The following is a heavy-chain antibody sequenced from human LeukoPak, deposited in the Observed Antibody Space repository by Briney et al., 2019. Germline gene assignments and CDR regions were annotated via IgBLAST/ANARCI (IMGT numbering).Heavy chain of an antibody. CDR2: IGGSGGST. Sequence: PGGSLRLSCSASGFTFSSYGMSWVRQAPGKGLEWVSGIGGSGGSTYYVDSVRGRFTISRDNSKNTLHLEMNSLRAEDTAAYYCAKGRISPDDWGQGTLVTVSS. CDR3: AKGRISPDD. CDR1: GFTFSSYG. V-gene: IGHV3-23*01. J-gene: IGHJ4*02.